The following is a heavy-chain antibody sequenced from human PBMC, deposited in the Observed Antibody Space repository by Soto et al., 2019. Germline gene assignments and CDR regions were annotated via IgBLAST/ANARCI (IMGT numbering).Heavy chain of an antibody. D-gene: IGHD3-3*02. J-gene: IGHJ4*02. CDR3: ARDSYYHSSSGYNDFDY. Sequence: HPGGSLRLSCADSGLSFSSYGMHWVRQAPGEGLEWVAAISYDGSNKNYLASVEGRFTISRDNSKNTLYLQMNALRPEDTAVYYCARDSYYHSSSGYNDFDYWGKGTLATVSS. CDR2: ISYDGSNK. CDR1: GLSFSSYG. V-gene: IGHV3-30*03.